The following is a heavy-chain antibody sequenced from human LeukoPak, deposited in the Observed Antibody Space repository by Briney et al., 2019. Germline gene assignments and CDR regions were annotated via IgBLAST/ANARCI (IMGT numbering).Heavy chain of an antibody. CDR2: SEGDDTTT. J-gene: IGHJ5*02. CDR1: GFSVGNYW. V-gene: IGHV3-74*03. Sequence: GGSLRLSCAASGFSVGNYWMHWVRQAPGKGLVWVSRSEGDDTTTTYADSVKGRFTVSRDNAKNTVYLQMNSLRVEDTAEYYCAKLDWFDPWGQGTLVTVSP. CDR3: AKLDWFDP. D-gene: IGHD3-3*02.